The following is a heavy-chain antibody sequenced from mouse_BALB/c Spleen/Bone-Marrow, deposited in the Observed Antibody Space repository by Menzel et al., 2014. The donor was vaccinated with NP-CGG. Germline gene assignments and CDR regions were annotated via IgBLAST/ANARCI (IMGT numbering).Heavy chain of an antibody. D-gene: IGHD2-4*01. Sequence: EVKVVESGGGLVKPGGSLKLSCAASGFTFXSYAMSWVRQTPEKRLEWVATISSGGSYTYYPDSVRGRFTISRDNAKNPLYLQMSSLRSEDTAMYYCARHGITRLLDYWGQGTTLTVSS. V-gene: IGHV5-9-3*01. CDR1: GFTFXSYA. CDR3: ARHGITRLLDY. CDR2: ISSGGSYT. J-gene: IGHJ2*01.